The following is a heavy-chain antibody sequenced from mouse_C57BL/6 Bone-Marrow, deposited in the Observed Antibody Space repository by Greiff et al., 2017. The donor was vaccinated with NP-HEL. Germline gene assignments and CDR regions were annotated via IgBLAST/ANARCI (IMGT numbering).Heavy chain of an antibody. J-gene: IGHJ3*01. V-gene: IGHV1-72*01. CDR2: IDPNSGGT. Sequence: QVHVKQSGAELVKPGASVKLSCKASGYTFTSYWMHWVKQRPGRGLEWIGRIDPNSGGTKYNEKFKSKATLTVDKPSSTAYMQLSSLTSEDSAVYYCARRWNDGYAWFAYWGQGTLVTVSA. D-gene: IGHD2-3*01. CDR3: ARRWNDGYAWFAY. CDR1: GYTFTSYW.